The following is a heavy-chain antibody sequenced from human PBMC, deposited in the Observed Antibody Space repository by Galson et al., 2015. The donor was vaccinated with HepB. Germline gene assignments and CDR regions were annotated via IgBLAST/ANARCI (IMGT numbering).Heavy chain of an antibody. V-gene: IGHV3-11*06. CDR1: GFTFSDYY. CDR2: ISSSSSYT. D-gene: IGHD3-22*01. CDR3: ARAPNYYDSSGYLDAFDI. Sequence: SLRLSCASSGFTFSDYYMSWIRQAPGKGLEWVSYISSSSSYTNYADSVKGRFTISRDNAKNSLYLQMNSLRAEDTAVYYCARAPNYYDSSGYLDAFDIWGQGTMVTVSS. J-gene: IGHJ3*02.